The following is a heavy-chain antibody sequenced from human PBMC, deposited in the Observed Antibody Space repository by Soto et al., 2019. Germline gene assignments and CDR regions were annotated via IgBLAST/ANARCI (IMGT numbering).Heavy chain of an antibody. Sequence: VQLQESGPGLVKPSETLSLTCTVSVDSISRYWWSWIRLTAGKGLEWIGYIYYSGETNYNPSVKSRVTISVDRTKNQFSLKLSSVTAADTAVYYCARDQGGEFLKGSGMDVWGQGTTVTVSS. J-gene: IGHJ6*02. D-gene: IGHD3-10*01. CDR2: IYYSGET. CDR1: VDSISRYW. V-gene: IGHV4-59*01. CDR3: ARDQGGEFLKGSGMDV.